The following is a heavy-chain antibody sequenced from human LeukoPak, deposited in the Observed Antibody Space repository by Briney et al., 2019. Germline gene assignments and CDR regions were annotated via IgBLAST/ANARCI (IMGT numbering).Heavy chain of an antibody. V-gene: IGHV4-39*07. CDR3: ARKGYSISWYSP. CDR2: IYYSGST. CDR1: GGSISSSSYY. J-gene: IGHJ5*02. Sequence: SETLSLTCTVSGGSISSSSYYWGWIRQPPGKGLEWIGSIYYSGSTSYNPSLKSRVTISLDTSKNQFSLKLTSVTAADTAVYYCARKGYSISWYSPWGQGTLVTVSS. D-gene: IGHD6-13*01.